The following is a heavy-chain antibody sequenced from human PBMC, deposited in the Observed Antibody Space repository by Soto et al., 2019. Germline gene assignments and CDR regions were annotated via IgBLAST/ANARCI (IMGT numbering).Heavy chain of an antibody. CDR2: IYSGDTT. CDR3: ARSTSSGYDI. V-gene: IGHV3-53*01. Sequence: GGSLRLSCAASGFTVSTNYMSWVRQAPGKGLEWVSGIYSGDTTSYADSVKGRFTISKDNSKNTLYLQMNSLRAEDTAVYYCARSTSSGYDIWGQGTMVTVSS. J-gene: IGHJ3*02. D-gene: IGHD3-22*01. CDR1: GFTVSTNY.